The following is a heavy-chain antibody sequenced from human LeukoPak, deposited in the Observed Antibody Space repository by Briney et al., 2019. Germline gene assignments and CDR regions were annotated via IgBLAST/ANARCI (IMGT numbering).Heavy chain of an antibody. V-gene: IGHV3-33*08. Sequence: GGSLRLSCAASGFTFSSYGMHWVRQAPGKGLEWVVVIWYDGSNKYYADSVKGRFTISRDNSKNTLYLQMNSLRAEDTAVYYCARDHGGYYWYFDLWGRGTLVTVSS. D-gene: IGHD4-23*01. J-gene: IGHJ2*01. CDR1: GFTFSSYG. CDR3: ARDHGGYYWYFDL. CDR2: IWYDGSNK.